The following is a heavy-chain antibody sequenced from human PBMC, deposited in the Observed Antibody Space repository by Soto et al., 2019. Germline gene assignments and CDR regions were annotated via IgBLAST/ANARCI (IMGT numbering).Heavy chain of an antibody. V-gene: IGHV4-59*01. Sequence: QVQLQESGPGLVKPSETLSLTCTVSGGSISSYYWSWIRQPPGKGLEWIGYIYYSGSTNYNPSLKSRVTISVDTSKNKFSLKLSSVTAADTAVYYCARDLFVSGVPAALGGFDPWGQGTLVTVSS. CDR2: IYYSGST. D-gene: IGHD2-2*01. J-gene: IGHJ5*02. CDR3: ARDLFVSGVPAALGGFDP. CDR1: GGSISSYY.